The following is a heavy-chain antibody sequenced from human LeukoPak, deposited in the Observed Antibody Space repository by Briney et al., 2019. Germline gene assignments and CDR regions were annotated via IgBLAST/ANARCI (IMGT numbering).Heavy chain of an antibody. CDR2: ISSSGSPI. Sequence: PGGSLRLSCAASGFTFSSYEMNWVRQAPGKGREWVSYISSSGSPIHYADSVQGRFTISRDNAKNSLYLQMNSLRAEDTAVYYCARTSGASGYGMDVWGQGTTVTVSS. D-gene: IGHD1-14*01. CDR3: ARTSGASGYGMDV. V-gene: IGHV3-48*03. J-gene: IGHJ6*02. CDR1: GFTFSSYE.